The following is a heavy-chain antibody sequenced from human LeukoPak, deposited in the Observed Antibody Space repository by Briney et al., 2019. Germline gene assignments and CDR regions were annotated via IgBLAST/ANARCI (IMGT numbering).Heavy chain of an antibody. J-gene: IGHJ4*02. CDR1: GFTFSSYW. Sequence: GGSLRLSCAASGFTFSSYWMHWVRQAPGKGLEWVSGISGSGGATYYADSVKGRLTISRDNSKNTLYLQMNSLRADDTAVYYCAKEMTGGWPFDYWGQGTLVTVSS. D-gene: IGHD6-19*01. CDR2: ISGSGGAT. V-gene: IGHV3-23*01. CDR3: AKEMTGGWPFDY.